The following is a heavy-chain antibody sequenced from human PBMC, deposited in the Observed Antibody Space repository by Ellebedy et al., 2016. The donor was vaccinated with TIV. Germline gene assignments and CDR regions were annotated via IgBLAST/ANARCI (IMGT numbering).Heavy chain of an antibody. CDR2: IHYSGST. V-gene: IGHV4-61*01. Sequence: SETLSLTCSVSGASVNSCSYYWSWIRQPPGKGLEWIGYIHYSGSTNYNLSLKSRVTIAVDTSKNEFSLKLRSVTAADTAVYYCARECVEVATIDDFYYAMDVWGQGTTVTVSS. CDR1: GASVNSCSYY. CDR3: ARECVEVATIDDFYYAMDV. J-gene: IGHJ6*02. D-gene: IGHD5-24*01.